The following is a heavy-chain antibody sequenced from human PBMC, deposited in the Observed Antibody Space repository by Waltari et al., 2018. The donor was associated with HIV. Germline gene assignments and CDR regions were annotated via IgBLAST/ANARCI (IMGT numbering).Heavy chain of an antibody. J-gene: IGHJ4*02. CDR3: ARREDPSGYYVF. CDR1: GASLSTGDYF. CDR2: IHPGGSA. Sequence: QVQLQESGPGLAKRPQTVSLTCTVSGASLSTGDYFWSWLRQSPGKGLEWIGYIHPGGSAYQNPSLRSRMTMSVDTSKNQFSLKLTSVSAADTAIYYCARREDPSGYYVFWGQGTLVTVSS. V-gene: IGHV4-30-4*01. D-gene: IGHD3-22*01.